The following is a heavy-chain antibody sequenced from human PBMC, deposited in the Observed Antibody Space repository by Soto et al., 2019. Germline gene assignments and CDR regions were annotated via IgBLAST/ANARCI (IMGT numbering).Heavy chain of an antibody. CDR2: ISGFNGHA. CDR3: AREPPRLSAALNYFDA. CDR1: GYTFTNFG. D-gene: IGHD2-2*01. Sequence: ASVKVSCKTSGYTFTNFGISWVRQAPGQGLEWMGWISGFNGHAHYAQKFQGRVTMTTDTSTSTAFLEVRSLRSDDTAVYFCAREPPRLSAALNYFDAWGQGTLVTVSS. V-gene: IGHV1-18*01. J-gene: IGHJ5*02.